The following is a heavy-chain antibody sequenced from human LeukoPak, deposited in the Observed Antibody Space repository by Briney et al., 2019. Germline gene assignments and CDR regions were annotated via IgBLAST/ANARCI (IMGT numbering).Heavy chain of an antibody. Sequence: GGSLRLSCAASGFTFSSYWMSWVRQAPGKGLEWVAAIRQDGSQKYYVDSVKGRFTISRDNAKNSLYLQMNSLRAEDTAVYYCARESGSVTSEVDFDYWGQGTLVTVSS. CDR3: ARESGSVTSEVDFDY. CDR2: IRQDGSQK. V-gene: IGHV3-7*01. CDR1: GFTFSSYW. J-gene: IGHJ4*02. D-gene: IGHD4-23*01.